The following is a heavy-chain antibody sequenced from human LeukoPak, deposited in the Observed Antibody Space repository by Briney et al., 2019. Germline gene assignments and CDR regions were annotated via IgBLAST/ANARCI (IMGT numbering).Heavy chain of an antibody. V-gene: IGHV1-8*01. Sequence: EASVKVSCKASGYTFTRYDINWVRQAPGQGLEWLGWMNPNNGNTGYAQKFHGRVTMTRSTSIDTAYMELNTLTSDDTAAYYCARGFYYYGLDVWGQGTTVTVSS. CDR3: ARGFYYYGLDV. CDR2: MNPNNGNT. CDR1: GYTFTRYD. J-gene: IGHJ6*02.